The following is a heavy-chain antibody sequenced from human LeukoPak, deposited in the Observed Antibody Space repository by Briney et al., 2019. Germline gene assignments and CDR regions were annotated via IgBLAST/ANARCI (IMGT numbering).Heavy chain of an antibody. V-gene: IGHV5-51*01. CDR3: ARIGRITIFGVVSYYMDV. D-gene: IGHD3-3*01. Sequence: RGESLKISCKGSGYSFTSYWIGWVRQMPGKGLEWMGIIYPGDSDTRYSPSYQGQVTISADKSISTAYLQWSSLKASDTAMYYCARIGRITIFGVVSYYMDVWGKGTTVTVSS. CDR2: IYPGDSDT. CDR1: GYSFTSYW. J-gene: IGHJ6*03.